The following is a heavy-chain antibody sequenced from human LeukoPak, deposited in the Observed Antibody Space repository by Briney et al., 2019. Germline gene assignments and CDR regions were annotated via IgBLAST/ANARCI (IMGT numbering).Heavy chain of an antibody. CDR1: GFTFRSYA. J-gene: IGHJ3*02. Sequence: PGGCLRLSCATSGFTFRSYAMIWVRQAPERGLQWVSGISGSGTYYADFAKGRFTISRDNSKNTLYLQMNSLRAEDTATYYCARDPNGVYIGAFDMWGQGTMVTVS. CDR3: ARDPNGVYIGAFDM. CDR2: ISGSGT. V-gene: IGHV3-23*01. D-gene: IGHD4-17*01.